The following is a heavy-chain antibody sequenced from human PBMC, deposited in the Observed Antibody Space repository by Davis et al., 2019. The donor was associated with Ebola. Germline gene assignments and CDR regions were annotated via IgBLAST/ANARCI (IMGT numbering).Heavy chain of an antibody. CDR1: GFTFSSYS. CDR2: ISSSSSYI. Sequence: GESLKISCAASGFTFSSYSMNWVRQAPGKGLEWVSSISSSSSYIYYADSVKGRFTISRDNAKNSLYLQMNSLRAEDKAVYYCARDGIAATIGWGWFDPWGQGTLVTVSS. CDR3: ARDGIAATIGWGWFDP. D-gene: IGHD6-13*01. J-gene: IGHJ5*02. V-gene: IGHV3-21*01.